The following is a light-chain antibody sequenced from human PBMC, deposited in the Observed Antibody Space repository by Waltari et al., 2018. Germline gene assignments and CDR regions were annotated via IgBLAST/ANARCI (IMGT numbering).Light chain of an antibody. J-gene: IGLJ1*01. CDR2: EVS. Sequence: QSALPQPASVSGSPGQSITIPCTGTSHDVGGYGYVSWYQQYPGKAPKLIIYEVSYRPSGISTRFSGSKSGNTASLTISGLQAEDEADYYCSSHTSSVPHVFGTGTRVTVV. CDR1: SHDVGGYGY. CDR3: SSHTSSVPHV. V-gene: IGLV2-14*01.